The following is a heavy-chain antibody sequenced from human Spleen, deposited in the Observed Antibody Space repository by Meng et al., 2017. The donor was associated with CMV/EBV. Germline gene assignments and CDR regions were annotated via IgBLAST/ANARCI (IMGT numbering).Heavy chain of an antibody. CDR1: GGSIRSSSYY. D-gene: IGHD2-21*01. Sequence: SETLSLTCTVSGGSIRSSSYYWGWIRQSPGKGLEWIASIYYSGSTYYNPSLKSRGTISVDTSKNQFPLKLRSVIAADTAVYYCGRGPYCGGDCYSSVDSWGQGTLVTVSS. V-gene: IGHV4-39*06. CDR2: IYYSGST. J-gene: IGHJ4*02. CDR3: GRGPYCGGDCYSSVDS.